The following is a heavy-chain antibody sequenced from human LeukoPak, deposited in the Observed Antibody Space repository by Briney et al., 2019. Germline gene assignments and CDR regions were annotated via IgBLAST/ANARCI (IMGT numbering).Heavy chain of an antibody. Sequence: GGSLRLSCAASGFTFSNAWMSWVRQAPGKGLEWVGRIKRKTDGGTTDYAAPVKGRFTISRDDSKNTLYLQMNSLKTEDTAVYYCTGSSWATNVYWGQGTLVTVSS. D-gene: IGHD6-13*01. CDR2: IKRKTDGGTT. CDR1: GFTFSNAW. V-gene: IGHV3-15*01. J-gene: IGHJ4*02. CDR3: TGSSWATNVY.